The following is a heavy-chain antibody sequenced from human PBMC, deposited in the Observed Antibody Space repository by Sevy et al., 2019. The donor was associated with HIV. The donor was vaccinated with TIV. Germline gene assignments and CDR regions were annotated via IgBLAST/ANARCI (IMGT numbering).Heavy chain of an antibody. CDR2: IKEDGSEI. Sequence: GGSLRLSCVASGFTFSNYWMSWVRQAPGKGLEWVANIKEDGSEIYYVDSVKGRLTISTDSAENSVFLQMNSLRAEDTAVYYCGHGFDIRGQGTMVTVSS. CDR3: GHGFDI. J-gene: IGHJ3*02. V-gene: IGHV3-7*01. CDR1: GFTFSNYW.